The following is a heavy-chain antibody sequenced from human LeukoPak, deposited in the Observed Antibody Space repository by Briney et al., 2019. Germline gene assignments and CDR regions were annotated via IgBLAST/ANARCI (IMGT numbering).Heavy chain of an antibody. D-gene: IGHD6-13*01. V-gene: IGHV1-46*01. CDR1: GYTFTSYY. J-gene: IGHJ4*02. Sequence: ASVKVSCKASGYTFTSYYMHWVRQAPGQGLQWMGIINPSGGSTSYAQKFQGRVNMTRDTSTSTVYMELSSLRSEDTAVYYCAREIAAAWTYFDYWGQGTLVTVSS. CDR3: AREIAAAWTYFDY. CDR2: INPSGGST.